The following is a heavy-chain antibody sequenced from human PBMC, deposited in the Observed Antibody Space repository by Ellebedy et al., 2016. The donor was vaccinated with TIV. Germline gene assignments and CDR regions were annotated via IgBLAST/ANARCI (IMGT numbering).Heavy chain of an antibody. CDR2: ISGSGGST. CDR3: AKVRTTVIVADALDI. V-gene: IGHV3-23*01. D-gene: IGHD4-11*01. Sequence: GESLKISCAASGFSFNRSPLSWVRQAPGKGLEWVSTISGSGGSTYYADSVKGRFTISRDNSRNMLYLQMNSLRAEDTAVYFCAKVRTTVIVADALDIWGQGTMVTVSS. CDR1: GFSFNRSP. J-gene: IGHJ3*02.